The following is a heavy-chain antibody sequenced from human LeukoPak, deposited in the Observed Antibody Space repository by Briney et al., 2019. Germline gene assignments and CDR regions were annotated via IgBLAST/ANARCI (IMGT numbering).Heavy chain of an antibody. Sequence: GGSLRLSCAASGFTFSSYSMNWVRQAPGKGLEWVSSISSSSSYIYYADSEKGRFTISRDNAKNSLYLQMNSLRAEDTAVYYCAREGPIFGVVITQYYYYGMDVWGQGTTVTVSS. CDR1: GFTFSSYS. CDR3: AREGPIFGVVITQYYYYGMDV. V-gene: IGHV3-21*01. J-gene: IGHJ6*02. CDR2: ISSSSSYI. D-gene: IGHD3-3*01.